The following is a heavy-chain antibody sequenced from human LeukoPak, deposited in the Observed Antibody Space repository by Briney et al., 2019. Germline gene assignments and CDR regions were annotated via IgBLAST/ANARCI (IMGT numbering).Heavy chain of an antibody. D-gene: IGHD2-2*01. CDR1: GFTFSSYG. CDR2: IRYDGSNK. J-gene: IGHJ5*02. CDR3: ATSSTPRYNWFDP. Sequence: GGSLRLSCAASGFTFSSYGMHWVRRAPGKGLEWVAFIRYDGSNKYYADSVKGRFTISRDNSKNTLYLQMNSLRAEDTAVYYCATSSTPRYNWFDPWGQGTLVTVSS. V-gene: IGHV3-30*02.